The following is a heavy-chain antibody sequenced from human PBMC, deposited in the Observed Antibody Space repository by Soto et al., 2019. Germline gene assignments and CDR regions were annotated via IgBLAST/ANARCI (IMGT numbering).Heavy chain of an antibody. J-gene: IGHJ4*02. CDR2: IYYSGST. D-gene: IGHD6-13*01. CDR3: TRHEGGAAADRPLDY. V-gene: IGHV4-59*08. Sequence: SETLSLTCTVSGGSISNYYWTWIRQPPGKGLEWIGYIYYSGSTNYNPSLKSRATMSVDTYTNQFSLKLMSVTAADTAIYYCTRHEGGAAADRPLDYWGQGTLVTVSS. CDR1: GGSISNYY.